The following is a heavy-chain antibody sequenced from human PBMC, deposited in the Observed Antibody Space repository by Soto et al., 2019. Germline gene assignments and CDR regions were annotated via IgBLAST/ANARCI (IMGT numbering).Heavy chain of an antibody. CDR1: GYNFAGYW. D-gene: IGHD5-12*01. Sequence: GESLKISCKTSGYNFAGYWVGWVRQMPGKGLEWLGIIFPGDSDTKYSPSFQGQVIISADKSIRTAYLQWSSLKASDTAIYYCARQSGMDVWGQGTTVTVSS. CDR2: IFPGDSDT. CDR3: ARQSGMDV. V-gene: IGHV5-51*01. J-gene: IGHJ6*02.